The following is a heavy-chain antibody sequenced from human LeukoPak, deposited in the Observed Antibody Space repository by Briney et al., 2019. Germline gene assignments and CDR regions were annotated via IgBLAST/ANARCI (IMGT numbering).Heavy chain of an antibody. J-gene: IGHJ4*02. CDR1: GGSFSGYY. CDR3: ASNGYREYCSGGSCFGSFDY. CDR2: INHSGST. D-gene: IGHD2-15*01. Sequence: SVTLSLTCAVYGGSFSGYYWSWIRQPPGKGLEWIGQINHSGSTNYNPSLKSRVTISVDTSKNQFSLKLSSVTAADTAVYYCASNGYREYCSGGSCFGSFDYWGQGTLVTVSS. V-gene: IGHV4-34*01.